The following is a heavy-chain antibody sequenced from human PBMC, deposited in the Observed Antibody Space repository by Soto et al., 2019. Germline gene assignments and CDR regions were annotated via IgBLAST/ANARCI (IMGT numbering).Heavy chain of an antibody. CDR1: CYTFTSYG. CDR3: ARDSPIVVVPAASDGFDY. V-gene: IGHV1-18*01. D-gene: IGHD2-2*01. CDR2: ISAYNGNT. J-gene: IGHJ4*02. Sequence: GXSVKVSFKDSCYTFTSYGISWVRQAPVQGLEWMGWISAYNGNTNYAQKLQGRVTMTTDTSTSTAYMELRSLRSDDTAVYYCARDSPIVVVPAASDGFDYWGQGTLVTVSS.